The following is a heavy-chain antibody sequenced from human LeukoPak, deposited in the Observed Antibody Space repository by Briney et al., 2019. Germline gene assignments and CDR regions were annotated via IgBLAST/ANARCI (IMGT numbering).Heavy chain of an antibody. Sequence: SETLSLTCAVYGESLNSYYWSWVRQPPGEGLEWIGEIYESGTTKYNPSLKSRVAISMVPSKQQFSLTLSSVTAADTAVYYCARGAWATRLASWGLGTPVIVSS. D-gene: IGHD2-15*01. CDR3: ARGAWATRLAS. CDR1: GESLNSYY. J-gene: IGHJ4*02. V-gene: IGHV4-34*01. CDR2: IYESGTT.